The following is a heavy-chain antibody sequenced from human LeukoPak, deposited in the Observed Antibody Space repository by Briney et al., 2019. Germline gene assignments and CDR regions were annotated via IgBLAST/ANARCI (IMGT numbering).Heavy chain of an antibody. D-gene: IGHD4-23*01. CDR2: ISAYNGNT. V-gene: IGHV1-18*01. CDR1: GYTFTSYG. J-gene: IGHJ4*02. Sequence: GASVKVSCKASGYTFTSYGISWVRQAPGQGLKWMGWISAYNGNTNYAQKLQGRVTMTTDTSTSTAYMELRSLRSDDTAVYYCARSDYGGNSEAFDYWGQGTLVTVSS. CDR3: ARSDYGGNSEAFDY.